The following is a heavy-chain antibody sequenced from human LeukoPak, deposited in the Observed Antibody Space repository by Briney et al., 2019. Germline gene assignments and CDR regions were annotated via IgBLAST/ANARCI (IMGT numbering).Heavy chain of an antibody. CDR1: GFTFSSNY. CDR2: IYSGGST. V-gene: IGHV3-53*01. D-gene: IGHD4-17*01. Sequence: GGSLRLSCAAYGFTFSSNYMSWVRQAPGKGLEWVSVIYSGGSTYYADSVKGRFTISRDNSKNTLYLQMNSLRAEDTAVYYCARVFDYGDYGYYFDYWGQGTLVTVSS. CDR3: ARVFDYGDYGYYFDY. J-gene: IGHJ4*02.